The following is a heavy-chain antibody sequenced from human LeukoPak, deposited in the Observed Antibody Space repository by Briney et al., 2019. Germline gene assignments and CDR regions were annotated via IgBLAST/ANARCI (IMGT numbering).Heavy chain of an antibody. V-gene: IGHV1-24*01. CDR2: FDPERGET. CDR3: ATGSIVYDY. CDR1: GHTLTEFS. Sequence: ASVKVSCKVSGHTLTEFSLEWVRKAPGKGLEWMGGFDPERGETIYAQKFQGRITMTEDTSTDTAYMELSSLTSEDTAVYYCATGSIVYDYLGQGTLVTVSS. D-gene: IGHD2-21*01. J-gene: IGHJ4*02.